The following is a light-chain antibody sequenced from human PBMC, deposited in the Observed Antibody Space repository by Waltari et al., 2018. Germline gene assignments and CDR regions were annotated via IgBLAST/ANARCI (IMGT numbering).Light chain of an antibody. CDR2: DAS. J-gene: IGKJ2*01. V-gene: IGKV3-11*01. CDR3: QHRRSWP. CDR1: WAVGPS. Sequence: VLTQPPATLSLSPGERATASCRASWAVGPSVNWYQQKPGQAPRLLIYDASTRATGIPARFSGSGSGTDFTLTISSLEPEDVAVYYCQHRRSWPLGQGTKLEVK.